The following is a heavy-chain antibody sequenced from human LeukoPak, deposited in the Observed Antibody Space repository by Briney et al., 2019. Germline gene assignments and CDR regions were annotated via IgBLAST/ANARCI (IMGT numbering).Heavy chain of an antibody. CDR3: ARATASGSGRAYDH. CDR2: IHHSGGT. V-gene: IGHV4-34*01. Sequence: SETLSLTCAVYGESMIGHYWTWIRQPPGKRLEWIGEIHHSGGTNSNPSLKNRLTMSIDMSKNQFSLKLKSVTAADTAVYYCARATASGSGRAYDHWAQGNLVPVS. J-gene: IGHJ5*02. D-gene: IGHD3-10*01. CDR1: GESMIGHY.